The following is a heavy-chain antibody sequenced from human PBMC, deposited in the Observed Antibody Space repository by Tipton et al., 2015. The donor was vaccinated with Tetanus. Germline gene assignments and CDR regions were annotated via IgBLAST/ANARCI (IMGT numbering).Heavy chain of an antibody. D-gene: IGHD1-14*01. CDR3: APGGAGTNPLGAFEI. Sequence: GSLRLSCAASGFTLSRYTLNWVRQAPGKGLEWVSSISSSSRYIYYADSVKGRFTISRDNSKNALYLQMNSLRAEDTAVYYCAPGGAGTNPLGAFEIWGQGTMVTVSS. CDR1: GFTLSRYT. J-gene: IGHJ3*02. V-gene: IGHV3-21*04. CDR2: ISSSSRYI.